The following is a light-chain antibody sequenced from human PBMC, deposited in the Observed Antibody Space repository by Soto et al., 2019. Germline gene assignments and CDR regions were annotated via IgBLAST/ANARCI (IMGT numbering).Light chain of an antibody. CDR1: QSVSSSY. CDR3: QQYGSSPLT. J-gene: IGKJ4*01. V-gene: IGKV3-20*01. CDR2: GAS. Sequence: EIVLTQSPGTLSLSPGERATLSCRASQSVSSSYLAWYQKKPGQAPRLLIYGASSRATGIPDRFSGSGSGTDSNLTISRLETEDFAVYYCQQYGSSPLTFGGGTKVDIK.